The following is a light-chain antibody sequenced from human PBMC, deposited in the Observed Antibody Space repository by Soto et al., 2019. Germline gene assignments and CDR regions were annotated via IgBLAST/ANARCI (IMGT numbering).Light chain of an antibody. CDR2: RAS. J-gene: IGKJ1*01. Sequence: EIVMTQSPATLSVSAGERATLSCRAGQSVSRDLAWYHQKPGQAPRLLIYRASTRATGIPARFSGSGSGTEFTLTINSLPSEDFEVYYCQQYNNWPRTFGQGTKVDIK. CDR3: QQYNNWPRT. V-gene: IGKV3-15*01. CDR1: QSVSRD.